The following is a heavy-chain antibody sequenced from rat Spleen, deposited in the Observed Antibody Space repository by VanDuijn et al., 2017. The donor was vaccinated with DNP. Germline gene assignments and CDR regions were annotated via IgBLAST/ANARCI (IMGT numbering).Heavy chain of an antibody. CDR1: GYSITSSYR. V-gene: IGHV3-3*01. CDR3: ARCGYYGYTYMDA. CDR2: LNSAGST. D-gene: IGHD1-9*01. Sequence: EVQLQESGPGLVKPSQSLSLTCSVTGYSITSSYRWNWIRKFPGNKLEWMGYLNSAGSTYSNPSLKRRISITRDTSKNQFFLQVNSVTTEDTATYYCARCGYYGYTYMDAWGQGASVTVSS. J-gene: IGHJ4*01.